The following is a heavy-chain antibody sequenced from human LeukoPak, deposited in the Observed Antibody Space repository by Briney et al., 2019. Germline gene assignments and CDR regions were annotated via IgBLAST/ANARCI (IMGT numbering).Heavy chain of an antibody. Sequence: LRLSCAASGLTFSLFGMHWVRQAPGKGLEWLAVTSYDGGEKYYADSVKGRFTISRDNSKNTLYLQMNSLRAEDTAVYYCAKSSGFYESSGSDWGYGMDVWGRGTTVTVSS. D-gene: IGHD3-22*01. J-gene: IGHJ6*02. CDR1: GLTFSLFG. CDR3: AKSSGFYESSGSDWGYGMDV. V-gene: IGHV3-30*18. CDR2: TSYDGGEK.